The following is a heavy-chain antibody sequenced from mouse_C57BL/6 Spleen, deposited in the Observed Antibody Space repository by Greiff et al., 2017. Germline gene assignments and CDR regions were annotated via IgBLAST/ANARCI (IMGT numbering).Heavy chain of an antibody. CDR3: ARGELRLRGFAY. V-gene: IGHV1-39*01. CDR2: INPNYGTT. D-gene: IGHD3-2*02. J-gene: IGHJ3*01. CDR1: GYSFTGYY. Sequence: VQLKQSGPELVKPGASVKISCKASGYSFTGYYMNWVKQSPEKSLEWIGVINPNYGTTSYNQKFKGKATLTVDQSSSTAYMQLNSLTSEDSAVYYCARGELRLRGFAYWGQGTLVTVSA.